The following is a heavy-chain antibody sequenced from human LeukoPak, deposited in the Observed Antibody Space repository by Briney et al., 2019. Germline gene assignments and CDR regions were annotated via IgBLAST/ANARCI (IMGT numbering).Heavy chain of an antibody. J-gene: IGHJ4*02. CDR1: GFTFRSYA. D-gene: IGHD3-10*01. CDR2: ISGSGGGT. V-gene: IGHV3-23*01. CDR3: AKATPLTYYGSGSYYDY. Sequence: PGGSLRLSCAASGFTFRSYAMSWVRQAPGKGLEWVSAISGSGGGTYYADSVKGRFTISRDNYKNTPYLQMNSLRVEDTAVYYCAKATPLTYYGSGSYYDYWGQGTLVTVSS.